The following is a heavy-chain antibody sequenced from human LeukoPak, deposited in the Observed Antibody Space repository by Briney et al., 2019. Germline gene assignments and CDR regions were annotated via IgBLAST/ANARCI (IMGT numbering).Heavy chain of an antibody. D-gene: IGHD6-13*01. J-gene: IGHJ4*02. Sequence: GGSLRLSCAASGFTFSGYGMHWVRQAPGKGLEYVSGIRSNGGSTYYASSVKGRFTISRDNSKNTLYLQMASLRIDDMAVYYCTRGGEAAGDYWGQGALVTVSS. CDR1: GFTFSGYG. V-gene: IGHV3-64*01. CDR2: IRSNGGST. CDR3: TRGGEAAGDY.